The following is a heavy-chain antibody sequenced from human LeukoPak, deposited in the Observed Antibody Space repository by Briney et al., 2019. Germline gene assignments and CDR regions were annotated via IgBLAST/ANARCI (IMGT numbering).Heavy chain of an antibody. CDR1: GFTFGSYG. CDR2: ISSSSSTI. J-gene: IGHJ3*02. Sequence: GGSLRLSCAASGFTFGSYGVNWVRQAPGKGLEWVSYISSSSSTIYYADSVKGRFAISRDDAKNSLYLQMNSLRDDDTAVYYCARGLTRRAFDIWGQGTMVTVSS. V-gene: IGHV3-48*02. D-gene: IGHD3/OR15-3a*01. CDR3: ARGLTRRAFDI.